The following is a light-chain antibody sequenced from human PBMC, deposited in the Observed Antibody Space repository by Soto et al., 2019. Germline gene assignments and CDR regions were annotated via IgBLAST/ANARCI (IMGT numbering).Light chain of an antibody. V-gene: IGKV3-20*01. CDR3: QQYSSSRT. CDR1: QSVSSNH. CDR2: GGS. Sequence: EIVLTQSPGPLSLSPGARATLYCRASQSVSSNHLAWYQQKPGQAPRLLIYGGSSRATGIPVRFSGSGSETDFTLTITRLEPEDFAMYYCQQYSSSRTFGQGTKVDIK. J-gene: IGKJ1*01.